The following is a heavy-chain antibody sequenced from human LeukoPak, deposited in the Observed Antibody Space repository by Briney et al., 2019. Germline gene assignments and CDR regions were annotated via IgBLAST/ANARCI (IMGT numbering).Heavy chain of an antibody. V-gene: IGHV1-18*01. CDR3: ARAWSRRDYYYYMDV. D-gene: IGHD3-3*01. J-gene: IGHJ6*03. CDR2: ISGYNGNT. Sequence: ASVKVSCKASGYTFTIYGITWERQAPGQGLEWMGWISGYNGNTKYAQKLQGRVTMTTDTSTSTAYMEVRSLRSDDTAVYYCARAWSRRDYYYYMDVWGKGTTVTVSS. CDR1: GYTFTIYG.